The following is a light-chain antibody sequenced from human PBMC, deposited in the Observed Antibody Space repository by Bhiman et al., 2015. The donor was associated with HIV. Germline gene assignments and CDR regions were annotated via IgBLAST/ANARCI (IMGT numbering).Light chain of an antibody. CDR2: DVS. CDR3: SSKTTSPTFHVL. V-gene: IGLV2-14*03. CDR1: SSNIGNYNS. Sequence: QSALTQPASVSGSPGQSITISCTGTSSNIGNYNSVSWYQHHPGKVPKLMIYDVSKRPSGVSNRFSGSKSGNTASLAISGLQAEDEADYYCSSKTTSPTFHVLFGGGTKLTVL. J-gene: IGLJ2*01.